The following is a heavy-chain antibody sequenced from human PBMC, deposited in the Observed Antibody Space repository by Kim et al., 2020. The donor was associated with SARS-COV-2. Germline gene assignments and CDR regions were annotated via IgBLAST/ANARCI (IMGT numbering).Heavy chain of an antibody. J-gene: IGHJ4*01. CDR2: IYHSGST. D-gene: IGHD3-10*01. CDR3: ARSIWFGELLSGDFDY. V-gene: IGHV4-30-2*01. Sequence: SETLSLTCAVSGGSISSGGYSWSWIRQPPGKGLEWIGYIYHSGSTYYNPSLKSRVTISVDRSKNQFSLKLSSVTAADTAVYYCARSIWFGELLSGDFDY. CDR1: GGSISSGGYS.